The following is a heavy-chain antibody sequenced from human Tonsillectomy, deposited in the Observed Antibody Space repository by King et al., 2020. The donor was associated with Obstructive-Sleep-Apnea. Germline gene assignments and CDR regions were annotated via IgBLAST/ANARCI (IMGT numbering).Heavy chain of an antibody. Sequence: VQLVESGAEVKKPGASVKVSCKASGYTFTSYGISWVRQAPGQGLEWMGWISAYNGNTNYAQKLQGRVTMTTDTSTSTAYMELRSLGSDDTAVYYCARARAYYDSSGYSGYWGQGTLVTVSS. CDR3: ARARAYYDSSGYSGY. CDR2: ISAYNGNT. D-gene: IGHD3-22*01. CDR1: GYTFTSYG. J-gene: IGHJ4*02. V-gene: IGHV1-18*04.